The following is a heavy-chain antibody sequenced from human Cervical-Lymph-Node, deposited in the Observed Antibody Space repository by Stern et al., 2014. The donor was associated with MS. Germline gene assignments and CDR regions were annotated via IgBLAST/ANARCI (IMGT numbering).Heavy chain of an antibody. Sequence: VQLVESGGGLVKPGGSLRLSCAASGFTFSSYALSWVRQAPGKGLEWVSAISGSGGRTYYADSVKGRFPISRYNSKNTLYLQMNSLRSEDTAVYYCAKSTVTSLSDYWGQGTLVTVSS. CDR3: AKSTVTSLSDY. CDR1: GFTFSSYA. J-gene: IGHJ4*02. V-gene: IGHV3-23*04. CDR2: ISGSGGRT. D-gene: IGHD4-17*01.